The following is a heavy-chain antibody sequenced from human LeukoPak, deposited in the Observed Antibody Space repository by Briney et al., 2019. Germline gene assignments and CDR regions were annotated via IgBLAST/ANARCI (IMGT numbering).Heavy chain of an antibody. D-gene: IGHD5-12*01. Sequence: SGGSLRLSCAASGFTFSSYGMHWVRQAPGKGLEWVAVISYDGSNKYYADSVKGRFTISRDNSKNTLYLQMNSLRAEDTAVYYCAKGVDIVATTDGPIFDYWGQGTLVTVSS. CDR3: AKGVDIVATTDGPIFDY. CDR1: GFTFSSYG. CDR2: ISYDGSNK. J-gene: IGHJ4*02. V-gene: IGHV3-30*18.